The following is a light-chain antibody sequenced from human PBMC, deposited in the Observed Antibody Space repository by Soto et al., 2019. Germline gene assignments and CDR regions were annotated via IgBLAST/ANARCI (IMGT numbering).Light chain of an antibody. Sequence: QSALTQPASVSGSPGQSITISCTGTSSDVGSYNPVSWYQQHPGKAPKLMIYDGSKRPSGVSNRFSGSKSGNTASLTISGRQAEDEADYYCCSNAGSSTFRVFGTGTKLTVL. V-gene: IGLV2-23*03. CDR3: CSNAGSSTFRV. J-gene: IGLJ1*01. CDR1: SSDVGSYNP. CDR2: DGS.